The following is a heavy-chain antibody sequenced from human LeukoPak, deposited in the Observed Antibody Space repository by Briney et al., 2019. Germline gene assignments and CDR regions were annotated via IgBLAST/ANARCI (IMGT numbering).Heavy chain of an antibody. J-gene: IGHJ3*02. CDR3: AKDPNGDYAGAFDM. Sequence: GGSLRLSCAASGFTFSSYWMSWVRQAPGKGLEWVSSISGSGGSTYYADSVKGRFTFSRDNSKNTLYLQMNGLRAEDTAVYYCAKDPNGDYAGAFDMWGQGTMVTVSS. D-gene: IGHD4-17*01. CDR1: GFTFSSYW. CDR2: ISGSGGST. V-gene: IGHV3-23*01.